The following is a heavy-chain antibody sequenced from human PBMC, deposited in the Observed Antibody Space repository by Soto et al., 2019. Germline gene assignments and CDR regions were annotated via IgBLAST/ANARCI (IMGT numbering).Heavy chain of an antibody. Sequence: EVQLVESGGGLVQPGGSLRLSCEASGFTFRNYDMHWVRQGTGKGLEWVSGISAAGDPDYADSVEGRFTISRENAQNSFFLQMNSLRGGDTAGYYCARTDRDFYGVDVWGQGTTVIVS. CDR1: GFTFRNYD. CDR3: ARTDRDFYGVDV. CDR2: ISAAGDP. J-gene: IGHJ6*01. V-gene: IGHV3-13*05.